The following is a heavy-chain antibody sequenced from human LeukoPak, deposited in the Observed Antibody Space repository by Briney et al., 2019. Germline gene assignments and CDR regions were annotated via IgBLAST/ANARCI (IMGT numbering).Heavy chain of an antibody. D-gene: IGHD3-3*01. CDR3: ARDLYDFPDY. Sequence: KPSETLSLTCTVSGGSISSGSYYWSWIRQPAGKGLEWIGRIYTSGSTNYNPSLKSRVTISVDTSKNQFSLKLSSVTAADTAVYYCARDLYDFPDYWGXGTLVTVSS. CDR2: IYTSGST. V-gene: IGHV4-61*02. J-gene: IGHJ4*02. CDR1: GGSISSGSYY.